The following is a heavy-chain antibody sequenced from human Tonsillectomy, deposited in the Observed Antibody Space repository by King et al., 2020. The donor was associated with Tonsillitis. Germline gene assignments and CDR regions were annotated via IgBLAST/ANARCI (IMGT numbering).Heavy chain of an antibody. D-gene: IGHD1-26*01. V-gene: IGHV4-39*01. CDR1: GGSISRSSYF. J-gene: IGHJ3*01. CDR3: ATIVVATTDGFDL. Sequence: QLQESGPGLVKPSETLSLTCTVSGGSISRSSYFWGWIRQPPGKGLEWIGGIYYTGSTYYNPSLKSRVTISIDASTNQFSLKLSSVTAADTAVYYCATIVVATTDGFDLWDQGTMVTVSS. CDR2: IYYTGST.